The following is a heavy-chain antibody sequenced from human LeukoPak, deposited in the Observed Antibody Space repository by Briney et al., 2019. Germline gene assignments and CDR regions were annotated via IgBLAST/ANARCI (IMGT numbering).Heavy chain of an antibody. J-gene: IGHJ6*02. CDR2: ISFDGSNK. Sequence: GGSLRLSCAASGFTFSTYAMHWVRQAPGKGLEWVAVISFDGSNKFYADSVKGRFAISRDNSKNTLYLQMNSLRAEDTAVYYCARETSDFWSGYPSTTRYGMDVWGQGTTVTVSS. D-gene: IGHD3-3*01. CDR1: GFTFSTYA. CDR3: ARETSDFWSGYPSTTRYGMDV. V-gene: IGHV3-30*09.